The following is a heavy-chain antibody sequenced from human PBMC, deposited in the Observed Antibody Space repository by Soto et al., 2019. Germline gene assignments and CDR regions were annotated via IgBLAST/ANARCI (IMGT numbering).Heavy chain of an antibody. J-gene: IGHJ6*02. Sequence: LRLSCAASGFTFSDYYMSWIRQAPGKGLEWVSYISSGGFITYYADSVKGRFTTSWDKAKNSLYLQMNTLSANDTAVYYCATGVVPATKWGYYSYGLDVWGQGTTVTVSS. CDR2: ISSGGFIT. V-gene: IGHV3-11*01. CDR1: GFTFSDYY. D-gene: IGHD2-2*01. CDR3: ATGVVPATKWGYYSYGLDV.